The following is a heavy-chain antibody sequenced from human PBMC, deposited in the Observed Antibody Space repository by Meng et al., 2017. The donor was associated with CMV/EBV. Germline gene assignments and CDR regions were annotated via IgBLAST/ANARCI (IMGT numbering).Heavy chain of an antibody. V-gene: IGHV1-2*02. CDR3: ARDLGDLDYWGHDAFDI. CDR2: INSNSGGT. Sequence: ASVKVSCKASGYTFTGYYMHWVRQAPGQGLEWMGWINSNSGGTNYAQKFQGRVTMTRDTSISTAYMELSRLRSDDTAVYYCARDLGDLDYWGHDAFDIWGQGTMVTVSS. CDR1: GYTFTGYY. D-gene: IGHD7-27*01. J-gene: IGHJ3*02.